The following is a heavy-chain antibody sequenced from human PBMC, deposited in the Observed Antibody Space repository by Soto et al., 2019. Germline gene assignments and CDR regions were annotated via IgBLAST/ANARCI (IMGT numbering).Heavy chain of an antibody. CDR1: GFTFSSYA. Sequence: GGSLRLSCATSGFTFSSYAMSWVRQAPGKGLEWVSAISGSGGSTYYADSVKGRFTISRDNSKNTLYLQMNSLRAEDTAVYYCAKSITPALYYYYGMDVWGQGTTVTVSS. CDR3: AKSITPALYYYYGMDV. V-gene: IGHV3-23*01. CDR2: ISGSGGST. J-gene: IGHJ6*02. D-gene: IGHD2-2*01.